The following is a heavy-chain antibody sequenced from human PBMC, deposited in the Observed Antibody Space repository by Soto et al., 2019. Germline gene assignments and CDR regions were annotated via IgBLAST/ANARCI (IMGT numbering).Heavy chain of an antibody. Sequence: EVLLLESGGGLVQPGGALRRSCEASGFSFSSFAMNWVRQAPGKGLEWVSAIGDSGASTYYADSVKGRFTISRDNSRNTLYLQLNSLSAEDTAVYYCAKGVELDVWGNGTTVTVSS. CDR3: AKGVELDV. D-gene: IGHD1-26*01. CDR1: GFSFSSFA. V-gene: IGHV3-23*01. CDR2: IGDSGAST. J-gene: IGHJ6*04.